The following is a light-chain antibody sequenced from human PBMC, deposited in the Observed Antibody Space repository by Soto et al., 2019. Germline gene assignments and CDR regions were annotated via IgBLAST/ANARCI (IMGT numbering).Light chain of an antibody. J-gene: IGKJ1*01. V-gene: IGKV3-20*01. CDR3: QQCAYSPRT. Sequence: EIVLTQSPDTLSLSPGERATISCRASQSVAKNDLAWYQQKPGHAPRLLIDDASRRATGIPDRITGSGSGADLALTISRLEPEDFAVYYCQQCAYSPRTFGPGTKVEVK. CDR1: QSVAKND. CDR2: DAS.